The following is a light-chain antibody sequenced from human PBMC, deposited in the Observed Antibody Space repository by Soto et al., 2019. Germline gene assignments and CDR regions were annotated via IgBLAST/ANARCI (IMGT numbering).Light chain of an antibody. CDR3: SSYVGTNSYV. J-gene: IGLJ1*01. Sequence: QSALTQPPSASGSPGQSVTISCTGTSSDLGGYNYVSWYQQYPGKAPKLIIYEVYKRPSGVPDRFSGSKSGNTAALTVSGLQAEDEADYYCSSYVGTNSYVFGTGTKLTVL. V-gene: IGLV2-8*01. CDR1: SSDLGGYNY. CDR2: EVY.